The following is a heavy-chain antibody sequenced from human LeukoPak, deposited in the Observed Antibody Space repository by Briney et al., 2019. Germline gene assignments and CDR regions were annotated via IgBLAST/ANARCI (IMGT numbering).Heavy chain of an antibody. V-gene: IGHV3-30-3*01. J-gene: IGHJ4*02. CDR2: IPYDGSNK. CDR3: ARDYSSGWYRGGYFDY. Sequence: GGSLRLSCAASGFTFSSYAKHWVRQAPGKGLEWVAVIPYDGSNKYYADSVKGRFTISRDNSKNTLYLQMNSLRAEDTAVYYCARDYSSGWYRGGYFDYWGQGTLVTVSS. D-gene: IGHD6-19*01. CDR1: GFTFSSYA.